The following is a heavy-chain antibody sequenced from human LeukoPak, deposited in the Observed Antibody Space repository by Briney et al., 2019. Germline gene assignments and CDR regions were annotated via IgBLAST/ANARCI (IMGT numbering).Heavy chain of an antibody. Sequence: SETLSLTCAVYGGSFSGYYWSWIRQPPGKGLEWIGEINHSGSTNYNPSLKSRVTISVDTSKNQFSLKLSSVTAADTAVYYCARVICTNGVCFNWLDPWGQGTLVTVSS. CDR2: INHSGST. V-gene: IGHV4-34*01. CDR3: ARVICTNGVCFNWLDP. D-gene: IGHD2-8*01. CDR1: GGSFSGYY. J-gene: IGHJ5*02.